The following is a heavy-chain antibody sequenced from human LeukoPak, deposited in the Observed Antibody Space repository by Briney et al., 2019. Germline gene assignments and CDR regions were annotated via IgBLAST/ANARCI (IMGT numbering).Heavy chain of an antibody. J-gene: IGHJ4*02. CDR2: MYLSGET. D-gene: IGHD3/OR15-3a*01. V-gene: IGHV4-4*07. CDR1: GGSMSSYY. Sequence: TASETLSLTCTVSGGSMSSYYWSWIRQPAGRGLEWIGRMYLSGETNYNPSLKSRVTMSLDTSKNHFSLKLTSATAADTAVYYCASGIQWTGNNYWGQGTLVTVSS. CDR3: ASGIQWTGNNY.